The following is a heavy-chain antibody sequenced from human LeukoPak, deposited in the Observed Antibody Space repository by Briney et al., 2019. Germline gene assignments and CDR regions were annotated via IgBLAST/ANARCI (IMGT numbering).Heavy chain of an antibody. J-gene: IGHJ5*01. CDR1: GFTFSSYD. Sequence: GGSLRLSCAVSGFTFSSYDMSWVRQAPGKGLEWVSAISGSGGSTYYADSVKGRFTISRDNSKNTLYLQMNSLRAEDTAVYYCAHPTEYSSSWYGNWFDPWGQETLVTVSS. CDR3: AHPTEYSSSWYGNWFDP. CDR2: ISGSGGST. D-gene: IGHD6-13*01. V-gene: IGHV3-23*01.